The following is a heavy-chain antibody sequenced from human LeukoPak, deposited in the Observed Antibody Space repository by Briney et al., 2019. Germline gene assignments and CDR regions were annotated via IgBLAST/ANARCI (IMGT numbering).Heavy chain of an antibody. CDR1: GYTSTNYG. D-gene: IGHD2-2*01. V-gene: IGHV1-2*02. CDR2: ISPNNGDT. J-gene: IGHJ6*02. CDR3: ARGVPAAMGYYYGMDV. Sequence: ASVKVSCKASGYTSTNYGITWVRQAPGQGLEWMGWISPNNGDTNYAQKFQGRVTMTRDTSISTAYMELSRLRSDDTAVYYCARGVPAAMGYYYGMDVWGQGTTVTVSS.